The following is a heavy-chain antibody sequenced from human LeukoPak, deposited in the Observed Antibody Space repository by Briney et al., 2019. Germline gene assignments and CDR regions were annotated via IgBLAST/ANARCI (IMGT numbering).Heavy chain of an antibody. D-gene: IGHD6-13*01. CDR3: AGALAAAGTKEIQH. CDR2: IYHSGST. Sequence: PSQTLSLTCTVSGGSISSGGYYWSWIRQPPGKGLEWIGYIYHSGSTYYNPSLKSRVTISVDRSKNQFSLKLSSVTAADTAVYYCAGALAAAGTKEIQHWGQGTLVTVSS. J-gene: IGHJ1*01. CDR1: GGSISSGGYY. V-gene: IGHV4-30-2*01.